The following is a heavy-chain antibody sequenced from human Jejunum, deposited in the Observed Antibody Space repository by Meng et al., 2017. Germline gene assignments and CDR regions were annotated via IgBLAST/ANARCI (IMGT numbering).Heavy chain of an antibody. J-gene: IGHJ6*02. CDR3: ASCYSLGYYGLDV. CDR1: GGSIRSYY. V-gene: IGHV4-59*01. D-gene: IGHD2-2*02. CDR2: MDYSGIS. Sequence: SETLSLTCTVSGGSIRSYYWNWIRQPPGKGLEWIGYMDYSGISNYNPSLKSRVTLSVDTSKNQFSLRLSSVTAADTAVYYCASCYSLGYYGLDVWGQGTAVTVS.